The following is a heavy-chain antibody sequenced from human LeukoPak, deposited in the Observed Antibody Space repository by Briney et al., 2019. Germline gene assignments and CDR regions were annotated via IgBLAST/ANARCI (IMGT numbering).Heavy chain of an antibody. CDR1: GFIVSTNY. J-gene: IGHJ3*02. D-gene: IGHD3-22*01. Sequence: GGSLRLSCAASGFIVSTNYMSWVRQAPGKGLEWVSGISWNSGSIGYADSVKGRFTISRDNAKNSLYLQMNSLRAEDTALYYCAKGYDSSHGAFDIWGQGTMVTVSS. V-gene: IGHV3-9*01. CDR2: ISWNSGSI. CDR3: AKGYDSSHGAFDI.